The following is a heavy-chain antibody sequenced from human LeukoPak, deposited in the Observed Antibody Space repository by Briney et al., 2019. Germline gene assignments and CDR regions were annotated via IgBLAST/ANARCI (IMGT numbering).Heavy chain of an antibody. V-gene: IGHV3-13*01. CDR3: ARGGYSYGYFSFDY. CDR1: GFTFSSYD. CDR2: IGTAGDT. J-gene: IGHJ4*02. D-gene: IGHD5-18*01. Sequence: PGGSLRLSCAASGFTFSSYDMHWVRQATGKGLEWVSAIGTAGDTHYPGSVKGRFTISRENAKNSLYLQMNSLRAGDTAVYYCARGGYSYGYFSFDYWGQGTLVTVSS.